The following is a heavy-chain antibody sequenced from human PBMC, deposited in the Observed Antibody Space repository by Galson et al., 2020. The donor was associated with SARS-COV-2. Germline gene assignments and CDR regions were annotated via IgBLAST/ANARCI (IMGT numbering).Heavy chain of an antibody. V-gene: IGHV4-31*03. CDR2: IYYSGST. CDR1: GGSISSGNYY. J-gene: IGHJ4*02. CDR3: AGYSSGSYYNFLDY. D-gene: IGHD3-10*01. Sequence: SETLSLTCTVSGGSISSGNYYWNWIRQHPGKGLEWIGYIYYSGSTYYNPSLKSRVTISVDTSKNQFSLKLSSVTAADTAVYYCAGYSSGSYYNFLDYWGQGTLVTVSS.